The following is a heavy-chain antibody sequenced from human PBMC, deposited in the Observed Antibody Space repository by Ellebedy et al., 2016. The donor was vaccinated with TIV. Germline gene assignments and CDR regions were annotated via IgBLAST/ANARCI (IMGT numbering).Heavy chain of an antibody. D-gene: IGHD2-15*01. CDR2: TNWNGGRT. CDR3: ARGSVVVAAPADY. V-gene: IGHV3-20*04. J-gene: IGHJ4*02. CDR1: GFRFDDCG. Sequence: PGGSLRLSCAASGFRFDDCGMSWVRQAPGKGLEWVSGTNWNGGRTGYADSVKGRFTISRDNAKNSLYLQMDSLRAEDTALYYCARGSVVVAAPADYWGQGTLVTVSS.